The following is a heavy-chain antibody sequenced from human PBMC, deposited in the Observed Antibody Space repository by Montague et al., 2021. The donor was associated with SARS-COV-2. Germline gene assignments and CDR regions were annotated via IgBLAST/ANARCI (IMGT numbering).Heavy chain of an antibody. Sequence: SETLSLTCAVSGGSISSSNWWSWVRQPPGKGLEWIGEIYHSGSTNYNPSLKSRVTISVDKSKNQFSLKLSSVTAADTAVYYCARGRQHINMVVVVVTGGEYYFDFWGQGTLVAVSS. D-gene: IGHD3-22*01. V-gene: IGHV4-4*02. CDR3: ARGRQHINMVVVVVTGGEYYFDF. CDR2: IYHSGST. CDR1: GGSISSSNW. J-gene: IGHJ4*02.